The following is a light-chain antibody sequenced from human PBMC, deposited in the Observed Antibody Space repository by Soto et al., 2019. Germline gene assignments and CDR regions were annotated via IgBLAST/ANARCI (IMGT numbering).Light chain of an antibody. CDR1: QAINNK. J-gene: IGKJ4*01. CDR2: GAS. V-gene: IGKV1-16*02. Sequence: DTPMTQSPSALSASVGDRVTITCRASQAINNKLAWFQQKPGKAPKSLIYGASNLHSGVPSKFTGSGSGTTFTLTISSLQPEDFATYFCQQYNTYPLTFGGGTKVEI. CDR3: QQYNTYPLT.